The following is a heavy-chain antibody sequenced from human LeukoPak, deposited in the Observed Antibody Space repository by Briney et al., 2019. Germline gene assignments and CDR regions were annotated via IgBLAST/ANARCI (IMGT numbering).Heavy chain of an antibody. CDR3: AKETKRTYSPIDY. CDR2: ISGSGGST. V-gene: IGHV3-23*01. Sequence: GGSLRLSYAASGFTFSSYAMSWVRQAPGKGQEWVSAISGSGGSTYYADSVKGRFTISRDNSKNTLYLQMNSLGAEDTAVYYCAKETKRTYSPIDYWGQGTLVTVSS. D-gene: IGHD5-12*01. CDR1: GFTFSSYA. J-gene: IGHJ4*02.